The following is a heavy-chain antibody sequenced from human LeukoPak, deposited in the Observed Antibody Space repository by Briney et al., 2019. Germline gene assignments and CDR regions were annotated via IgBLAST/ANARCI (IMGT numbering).Heavy chain of an antibody. CDR1: GFTFSSYA. CDR3: ARENCGGGYCYDPYYVDY. CDR2: LYGTGKT. Sequence: PGGSLRLSCAASGFTFSSYAMSWVRQAPGKGLEWVSVLYGTGKTYYADPVTGRFTISRDNSKNTLYLQMNSLRAEDTAVYYCARENCGGGYCYDPYYVDYWGQGTLVTVSS. D-gene: IGHD2-15*01. V-gene: IGHV3-66*01. J-gene: IGHJ4*02.